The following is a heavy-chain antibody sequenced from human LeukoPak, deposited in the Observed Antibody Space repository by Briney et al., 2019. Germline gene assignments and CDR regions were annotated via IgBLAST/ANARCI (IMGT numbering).Heavy chain of an antibody. V-gene: IGHV3-20*04. CDR1: GSTFEDYD. J-gene: IGHJ4*02. D-gene: IGHD3-3*01. Sequence: GGSLRLSCAASGSTFEDYDMNWVRQAPGKGLEWVSGIKWNGGSTGYADSVRGRFTISGDNAKNSLYLQMNSLRAEDTALYYCARDRNDYDFWSGYSMSYFDYWGQGTLVTVSS. CDR3: ARDRNDYDFWSGYSMSYFDY. CDR2: IKWNGGST.